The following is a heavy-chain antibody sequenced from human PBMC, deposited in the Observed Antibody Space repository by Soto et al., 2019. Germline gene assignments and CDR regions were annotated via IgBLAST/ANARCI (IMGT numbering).Heavy chain of an antibody. V-gene: IGHV2-5*01. CDR1: GFSLNTRAVG. CDR2: INWNDDE. J-gene: IGHJ3*02. D-gene: IGHD2-15*01. CDR3: AHRHDLGGFDI. Sequence: QITLKESGPTLVKPTQTLTLTCTFCGFSLNTRAVGVGWIRQAPGKALEWLALINWNDDERYSPSLKDRLTITKDTSKNHVVLTITNIGPVDTATYYCAHRHDLGGFDIWGQGTAVTVSS.